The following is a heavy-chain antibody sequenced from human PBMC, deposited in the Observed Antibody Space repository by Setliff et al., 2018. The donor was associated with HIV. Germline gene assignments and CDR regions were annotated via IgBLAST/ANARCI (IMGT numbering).Heavy chain of an antibody. CDR3: AKPGGIVVAGDALDV. V-gene: IGHV1-2*06. J-gene: IGHJ3*01. Sequence: ASVKVSCKSSGYTFTAYYIHWVRQAPGQGLEWMGRIIPNSGGTNHAQNFQGRVTMTRDTSISTAYMELSRLRADDTAVYYCAKPGGIVVAGDALDVWGHGTMVTVSS. CDR1: GYTFTAYY. CDR2: IIPNSGGT. D-gene: IGHD1-26*01.